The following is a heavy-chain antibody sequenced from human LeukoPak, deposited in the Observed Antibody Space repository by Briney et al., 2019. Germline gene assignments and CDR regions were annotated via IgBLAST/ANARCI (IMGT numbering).Heavy chain of an antibody. Sequence: ASVKVSCKASGYTFSDYGISWVRQAPGQGLEWMGWISGYNGNTNYAQKLQVRVTMPTDTYTSTAYMDLRTLTSDNTAVYYCARDRGYCSSTSSYEEYRFDNWGQGTLVTVSS. J-gene: IGHJ4*02. CDR1: GYTFSDYG. V-gene: IGHV1-18*01. CDR3: ARDRGYCSSTSSYEEYRFDN. CDR2: ISGYNGNT. D-gene: IGHD2-2*01.